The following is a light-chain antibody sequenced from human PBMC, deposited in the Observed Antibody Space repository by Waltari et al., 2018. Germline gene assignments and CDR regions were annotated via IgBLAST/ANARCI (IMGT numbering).Light chain of an antibody. CDR3: STWDNSLNAPL. CDR2: END. CDR1: SSNIGAGYY. V-gene: IGLV1-51*02. J-gene: IGLJ2*01. Sequence: QSVLTQPPSASGAPGQLVTVSCTGSSSNIGAGYYVSWYQQFPGTAPKLLISENDQRPSGISDRFSGSKSGSSASLTITGLQSEDEADYYCSTWDNSLNAPLFGGGTRLTVL.